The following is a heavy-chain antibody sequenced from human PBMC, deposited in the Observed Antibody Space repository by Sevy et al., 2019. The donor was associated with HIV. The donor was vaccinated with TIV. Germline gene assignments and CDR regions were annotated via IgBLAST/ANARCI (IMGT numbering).Heavy chain of an antibody. CDR3: ARATAYSSSMGY. CDR2: INPNSGGT. J-gene: IGHJ4*02. D-gene: IGHD6-6*01. V-gene: IGHV1-2*02. Sequence: ASVKVSCKASGYTFTGYYMHWVRQARGQGLEWMGWINPNSGGTNYAQKFQGRVTMTRDTSISTAYMELSRLRSDDTAVYYCARATAYSSSMGYWGQGTLVTVSS. CDR1: GYTFTGYY.